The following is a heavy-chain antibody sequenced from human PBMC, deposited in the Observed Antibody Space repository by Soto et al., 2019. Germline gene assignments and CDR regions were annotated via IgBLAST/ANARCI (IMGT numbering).Heavy chain of an antibody. CDR3: ARGEPELHLGELSLVSDY. CDR2: INHSGST. CDR1: GGSFSGYY. D-gene: IGHD3-16*02. J-gene: IGHJ4*02. V-gene: IGHV4-34*01. Sequence: PSETLSLTCAVYGGSFSGYYWSWIRQPPGKGLEWIGEINHSGSTNYNPSLKSRVTISVDTSKNQFSLKLSSVTAADTAVYYCARGEPELHLGELSLVSDYWGQGTLVTVSS.